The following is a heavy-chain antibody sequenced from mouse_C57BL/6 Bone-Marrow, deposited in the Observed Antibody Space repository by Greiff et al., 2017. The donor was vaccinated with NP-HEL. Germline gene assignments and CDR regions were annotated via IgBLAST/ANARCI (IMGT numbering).Heavy chain of an antibody. CDR2: IYPRSGNT. V-gene: IGHV1-81*01. D-gene: IGHD1-1*01. CDR3: ARGYGRPWFAY. J-gene: IGHJ3*01. CDR1: GYTFTSYG. Sequence: VKLQESGAELARPGASVKLSCKASGYTFTSYGISWVKQRTGQGLEWIGEIYPRSGNTYYNEKFKGKATLTADKSSSTAYMELRSLTSEDSAVYFCARGYGRPWFAYWGQGTLVTVSA.